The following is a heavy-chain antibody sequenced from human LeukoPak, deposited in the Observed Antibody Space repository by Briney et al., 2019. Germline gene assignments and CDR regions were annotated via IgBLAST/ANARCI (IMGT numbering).Heavy chain of an antibody. Sequence: GGSRRLSGAASGFTFSSYDMNWVRQAPGKGLEWVSYISPSSTRIDYAASVRGRFTISRDNAKRSLYLQMSSLRAEDTAVYYCARMNYVSSGWGAPFDDWGQGTLVTVSS. D-gene: IGHD3-16*01. V-gene: IGHV3-48*04. J-gene: IGHJ4*02. CDR1: GFTFSSYD. CDR3: ARMNYVSSGWGAPFDD. CDR2: ISPSSTRI.